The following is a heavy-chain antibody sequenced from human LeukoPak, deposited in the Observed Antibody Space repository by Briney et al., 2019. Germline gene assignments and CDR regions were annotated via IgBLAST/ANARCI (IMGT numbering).Heavy chain of an antibody. V-gene: IGHV1-24*01. Sequence: GASVQVSCKVSGDTLTEFSIHWVRQAPGKGLEWMGGFDPENGKTIYAQKFQDRVTMTEGTSTGTAYMALSGLTSDDTAVYYCATASGLVMITLNHWYFDLWGRGTLVAVSS. CDR1: GDTLTEFS. CDR3: ATASGLVMITLNHWYFDL. D-gene: IGHD3-16*01. CDR2: FDPENGKT. J-gene: IGHJ2*01.